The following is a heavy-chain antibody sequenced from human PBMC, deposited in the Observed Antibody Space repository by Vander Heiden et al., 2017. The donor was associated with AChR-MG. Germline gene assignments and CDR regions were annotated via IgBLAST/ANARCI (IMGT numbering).Heavy chain of an antibody. CDR1: GGSISSSSYY. CDR3: ARRIWSVRGGVSYYYMDV. CDR2: IYYSGST. J-gene: IGHJ6*03. D-gene: IGHD3-10*01. Sequence: QLQLQESGPGLVKPSETLSLTCTVSGGSISSSSYYWGWIRQHPGKGLEWIGSIYYSGSTYYNPALKSRGTISVDTSKNQFSLKLSSVTAADTAVYYCARRIWSVRGGVSYYYMDVWGKGTTVTVSS. V-gene: IGHV4-39*01.